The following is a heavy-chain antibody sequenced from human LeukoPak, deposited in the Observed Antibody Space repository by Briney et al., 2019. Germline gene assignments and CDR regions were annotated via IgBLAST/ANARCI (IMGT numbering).Heavy chain of an antibody. V-gene: IGHV3-30*02. CDR2: IRYDGSNK. Sequence: GGSLRLSCAASGFTFSSYGMHWVRQAPGKGLEWVAFIRYDGSNKYYADSVKGRFTISRDNSKNTLYLQMNSLRAEDTAVYYCARATRRCSGGKCAFDIWGQGTMVTVSS. J-gene: IGHJ3*02. CDR1: GFTFSSYG. D-gene: IGHD2-15*01. CDR3: ARATRRCSGGKCAFDI.